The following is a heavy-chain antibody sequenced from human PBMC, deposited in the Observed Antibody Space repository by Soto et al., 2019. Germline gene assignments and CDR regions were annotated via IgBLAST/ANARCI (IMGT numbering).Heavy chain of an antibody. Sequence: QVQLVQSGAEVKKPGASVKVSCKASGYTFTSYYMHWVRQAPGQGLEWMGIINPSGGSTSYAQKLQGRVTMTRDTSTSTVYMELSSLRSEDTAVYYCARESVLRYFDWSFDYWGQGTLVTVSS. V-gene: IGHV1-46*01. CDR3: ARESVLRYFDWSFDY. CDR2: INPSGGST. D-gene: IGHD3-9*01. J-gene: IGHJ4*02. CDR1: GYTFTSYY.